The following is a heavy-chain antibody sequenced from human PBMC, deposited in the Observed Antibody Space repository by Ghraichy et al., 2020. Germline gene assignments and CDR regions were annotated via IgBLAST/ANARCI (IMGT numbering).Heavy chain of an antibody. CDR3: ARERSSIYDF. J-gene: IGHJ4*02. CDR2: INTDNCYT. Sequence: ASVKVSCKASGYTFTTNDFTWVRQAPGQGLEWMGYINTDNCYTHYSQKFQGRLTLTTDTSSTTAYMELRSLRSDDTAVYYRARERSSIYDFWGQGTLVTVSS. V-gene: IGHV1-18*04. D-gene: IGHD2-2*01. CDR1: GYTFTTND.